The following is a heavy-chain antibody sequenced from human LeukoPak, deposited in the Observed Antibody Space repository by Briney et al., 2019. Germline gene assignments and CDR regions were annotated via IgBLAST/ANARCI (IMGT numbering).Heavy chain of an antibody. J-gene: IGHJ6*02. D-gene: IGHD3/OR15-3a*01. V-gene: IGHV1-69*10. CDR3: ASLQESRYPSKGLVGGYYYYYGMDV. CDR1: GGTFSNYA. Sequence: ASVTVSFKASGGTFSNYAVSWVRQAPGQGGEWMGRIIPIVGIANYTQKFQGRVTITADKSTSTAYMELSSLRSEDTAVYYCASLQESRYPSKGLVGGYYYYYGMDVWGQGTTVTVSS. CDR2: IIPIVGIA.